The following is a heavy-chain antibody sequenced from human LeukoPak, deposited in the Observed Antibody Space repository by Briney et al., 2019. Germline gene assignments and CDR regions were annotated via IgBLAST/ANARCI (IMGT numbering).Heavy chain of an antibody. V-gene: IGHV3-7*04. CDR1: GFTFSSYW. J-gene: IGHJ4*02. CDR2: INQDGREK. Sequence: GGSLRLSCAASGFTFSSYWMNWVRQAPWKGLEWVANINQDGREKYYVDSVKGRFTISRDNAKNSLYLQMNSLRAEDTTVYYCARVNYDILTGYLSYFDYWGQGTLVTVSS. D-gene: IGHD3-9*01. CDR3: ARVNYDILTGYLSYFDY.